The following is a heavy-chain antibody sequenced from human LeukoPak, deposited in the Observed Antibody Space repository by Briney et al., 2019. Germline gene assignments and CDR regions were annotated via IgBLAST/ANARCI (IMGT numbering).Heavy chain of an antibody. CDR1: GYTFTSYY. CDR2: INPSGGGT. J-gene: IGHJ4*02. V-gene: IGHV1-46*01. CDR3: ARVFPGTEGTFDY. D-gene: IGHD6-13*01. Sequence: VASVKVSCKASGYTFTSYYMHWVRQAPGQGLEWMGIINPSGGGTSYAQKFQGRVTMTRGTSTSTVYMELSSLRSEDTAVYYCARVFPGTEGTFDYWGQGTLVTVSS.